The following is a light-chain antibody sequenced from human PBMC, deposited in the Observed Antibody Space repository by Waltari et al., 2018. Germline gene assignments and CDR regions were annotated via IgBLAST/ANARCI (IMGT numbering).Light chain of an antibody. CDR1: QSVSSSY. CDR2: GAS. CDR3: PQYGRSPPWT. Sequence: VLAQSPGTLSLSPGERATLPCRASQSVSSSYLAWYQQKPGQAPRLLIYGASNRATDIPDRFSGSGSGTDCTLTISRLEPEDFAVYYCPQYGRSPPWTFGQGTKVEIK. J-gene: IGKJ1*01. V-gene: IGKV3-20*01.